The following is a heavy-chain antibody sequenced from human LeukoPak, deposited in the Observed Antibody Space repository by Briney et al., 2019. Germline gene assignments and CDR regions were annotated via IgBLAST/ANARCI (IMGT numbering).Heavy chain of an antibody. Sequence: ASVKVSCKVSGYTLTELSMHWVRQAPGKGLEWMGGFDPEDGETIYAQKFQGRVTVTEDTSTDTAYMELSSLRSEDTAVYYCATGNYGDYPYYFDYWGQGTLVTVSS. CDR3: ATGNYGDYPYYFDY. CDR1: GYTLTELS. V-gene: IGHV1-24*01. J-gene: IGHJ4*02. CDR2: FDPEDGET. D-gene: IGHD4-17*01.